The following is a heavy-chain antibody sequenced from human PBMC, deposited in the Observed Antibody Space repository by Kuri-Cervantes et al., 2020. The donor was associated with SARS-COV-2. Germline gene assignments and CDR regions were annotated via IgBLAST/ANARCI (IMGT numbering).Heavy chain of an antibody. Sequence: GESLKIYCAASGFTFSNYAMHWVRQAPGKGLGWVAVISYDGSNKYNADSGKCRFTISRNNSKNTLYLQMNHLRAEDTAVYYCSSDAYDFWNYHSIALFDYFDYWGQGTLVTVSS. D-gene: IGHD3-3*01. V-gene: IGHV3-30-3*01. CDR2: ISYDGSNK. CDR1: GFTFSNYA. CDR3: SSDAYDFWNYHSIALFDYFDY. J-gene: IGHJ4*02.